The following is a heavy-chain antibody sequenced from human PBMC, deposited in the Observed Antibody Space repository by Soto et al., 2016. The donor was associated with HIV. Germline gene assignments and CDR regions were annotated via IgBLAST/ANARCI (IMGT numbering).Heavy chain of an antibody. CDR2: ISSSGSYI. CDR3: ARFGMYHWNARELLLDN. D-gene: IGHD1-1*01. CDR1: GFTFSSYS. V-gene: IGHV3-21*01. J-gene: IGHJ4*02. Sequence: EVQLVESGGGLVKPGGSLRLSCAASGFTFSSYSMNWVRQAPGKGLEWVSCISSSGSYIYYADSLKGRFTISRDNAKNSLYLQMNSLRAEDTAVYYCARFGMYHWNARELLLDNWGQGNPGSPSPQ.